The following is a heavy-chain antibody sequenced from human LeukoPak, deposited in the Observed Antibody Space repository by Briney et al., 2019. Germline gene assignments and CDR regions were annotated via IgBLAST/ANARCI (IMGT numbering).Heavy chain of an antibody. CDR1: GGSFSGYY. V-gene: IGHV4-34*01. J-gene: IGHJ5*02. D-gene: IGHD3-3*01. CDR2: INHSGST. CDR3: ARGLLRFLEWRNANWFDP. Sequence: PSETLSLTCAVYGGSFSGYYWSWIRQPPGKGLEWIGEINHSGSTNYNPSLKSRVTISVDTSKNQFSLKLSSVTAADTAVYYCARGLLRFLEWRNANWFDPWGQGTLVTVSS.